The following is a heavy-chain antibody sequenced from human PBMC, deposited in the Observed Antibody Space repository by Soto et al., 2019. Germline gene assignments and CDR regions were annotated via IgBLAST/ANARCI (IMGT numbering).Heavy chain of an antibody. J-gene: IGHJ6*01. Sequence: SLRLSCPASGFTFLSHGMHWLRQAPGKGLEWVAVISYDGSNKYYADSVKGRFTISRDNSKNTLYLQMNRLRAEDTAVYYCAKDILVGATTHYYYGMDVWGQGTTVTVSS. CDR1: GFTFLSHG. CDR3: AKDILVGATTHYYYGMDV. CDR2: ISYDGSNK. D-gene: IGHD1-26*01. V-gene: IGHV3-30*18.